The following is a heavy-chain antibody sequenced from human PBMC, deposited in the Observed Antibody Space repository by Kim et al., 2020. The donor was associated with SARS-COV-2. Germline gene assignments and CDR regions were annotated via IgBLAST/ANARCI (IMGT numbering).Heavy chain of an antibody. CDR2: IIPSGDST. V-gene: IGHV1-46*01. CDR1: GYTFTSYY. Sequence: ASVKVSCKASGYTFTSYYIHWVRQAPGQGLEWMGIIIPSGDSTNYAQKFQGRVTMTRDTSTSTVYMEVTSLRSEDTAVYYFAREMAGGYFGYWGQGTLVTVSS. CDR3: AREMAGGYFGY. J-gene: IGHJ4*02. D-gene: IGHD2-8*01.